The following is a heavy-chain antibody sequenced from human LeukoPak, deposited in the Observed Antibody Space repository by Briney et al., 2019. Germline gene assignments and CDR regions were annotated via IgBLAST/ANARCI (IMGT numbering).Heavy chain of an antibody. CDR2: TYYGSKWYH. CDR3: ARGVSGTMDY. J-gene: IGHJ4*02. D-gene: IGHD6-19*01. Sequence: SQTLSLTCAISGDSVSSNSATWNWIRQSPSRGLEWLGRTYYGSKWYHDYTVSVKSQISINADTSKNQFSLQLNSVTPEDTAVYYCARGVSGTMDYWGQGTQVTVSS. V-gene: IGHV6-1*01. CDR1: GDSVSSNSAT.